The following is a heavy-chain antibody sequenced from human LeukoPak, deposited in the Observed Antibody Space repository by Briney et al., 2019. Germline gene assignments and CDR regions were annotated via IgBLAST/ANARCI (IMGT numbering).Heavy chain of an antibody. CDR3: ARDFYDILTGHIAPDY. CDR1: GYTFTSYG. J-gene: IGHJ4*02. Sequence: GASVKVSCKASGYTFTSYGISSVRQAPGQGLEWMGWISAYNGNTNYAQKLQGRVTMTTDTSTSTAYMELRSLRSDDTAVYYCARDFYDILTGHIAPDYWGQGTLVTVSS. D-gene: IGHD3-9*01. CDR2: ISAYNGNT. V-gene: IGHV1-18*01.